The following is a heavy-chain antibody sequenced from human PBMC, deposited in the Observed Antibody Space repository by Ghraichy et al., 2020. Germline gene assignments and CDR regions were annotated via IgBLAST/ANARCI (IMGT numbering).Heavy chain of an antibody. CDR1: GYTFTSYD. Sequence: ASVKVSCKASGYTFTSYDINWVRQATGQGLEWMGWMNPNSGNTGYAQKFQGRVTMTRNTSISTAYMELSSLRSEDTAVYYCARDAVKSYYYYYMDVWGKGTTVTVSS. D-gene: IGHD4-17*01. J-gene: IGHJ6*03. CDR3: ARDAVKSYYYYYMDV. CDR2: MNPNSGNT. V-gene: IGHV1-8*01.